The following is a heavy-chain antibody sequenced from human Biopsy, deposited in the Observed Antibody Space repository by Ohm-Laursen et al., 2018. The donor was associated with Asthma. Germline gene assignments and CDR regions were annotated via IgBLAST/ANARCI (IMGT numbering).Heavy chain of an antibody. Sequence: ASVKVSCKTSGYTFNSAGITRVRQAPGQGLEGMGGISVYNGNTKVAQKLQDRVTMITDTSTSTAYMELRSLRSDDTAVYFCARAVDYSHYYGIDVWGQGTTVTVS. J-gene: IGHJ6*02. CDR3: ARAVDYSHYYGIDV. CDR2: ISVYNGNT. CDR1: GYTFNSAG. D-gene: IGHD3-10*01. V-gene: IGHV1-18*01.